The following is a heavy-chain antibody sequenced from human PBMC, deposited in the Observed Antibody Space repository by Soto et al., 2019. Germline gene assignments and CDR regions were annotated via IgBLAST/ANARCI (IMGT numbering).Heavy chain of an antibody. D-gene: IGHD5-18*01. CDR1: GYTFTSYY. Sequence: QVQLVQSGAEVKKPGASVKVSCKASGYTFTSYYMHWVRQAPGQGLEWMGIINPSGGSTSYAQKFQGGVTLXXXTXXSSVYMELSSLRSEDTAVYYCARVYPSATRYGYVGNNWFDPWGQGTRVTVSS. J-gene: IGHJ5*02. CDR3: ARVYPSATRYGYVGNNWFDP. V-gene: IGHV1-46*03. CDR2: INPSGGST.